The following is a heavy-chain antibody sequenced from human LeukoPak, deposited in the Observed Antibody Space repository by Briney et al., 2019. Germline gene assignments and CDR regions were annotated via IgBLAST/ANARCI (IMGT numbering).Heavy chain of an antibody. CDR2: IYTSGST. CDR1: GGSISIYY. Sequence: SETLSLTCTVSGGSISIYYWSWIRQPAGKGLEWIGRIYTSGSTNYNPSLKSRVTMSVDTSKNQFSLKLSSVTAADTAVYYCARGIPGYFNTSGYYYDYWGQGTLVTVSS. D-gene: IGHD3-22*01. J-gene: IGHJ4*02. V-gene: IGHV4-4*07. CDR3: ARGIPGYFNTSGYYYDY.